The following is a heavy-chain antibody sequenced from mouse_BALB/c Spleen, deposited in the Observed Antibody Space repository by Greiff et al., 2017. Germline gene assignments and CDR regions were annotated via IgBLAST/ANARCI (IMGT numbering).Heavy chain of an antibody. CDR3: TRESSGVAMDY. CDR1: GYSFTSYW. D-gene: IGHD3-1*01. CDR2: IYPGNSDT. J-gene: IGHJ4*01. V-gene: IGHV1-5*01. Sequence: EVKLQESGPVLARPGASVKMSCKASGYSFTSYWMHWVKQRPGQGLEWIGAIYPGNSDTSYNQKFKGKAKLTAVTSASTAYMELSSLTTEDSAVYYCTRESSGVAMDYWGQGTSVTVSS.